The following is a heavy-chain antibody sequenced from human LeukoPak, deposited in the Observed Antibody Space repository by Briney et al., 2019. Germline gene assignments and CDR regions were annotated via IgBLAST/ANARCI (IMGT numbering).Heavy chain of an antibody. CDR1: GFTFTTFW. Sequence: GGSLRLSCATSGFTFTTFWMHWVRQAPGKGLVWVSRINQYGCSKNYAASVKGRFTISRDNAKKTLYLQMNSLRDEDTAVYYCVRDWGYESSGYWQKYFDTWGQGTLVTVSS. CDR2: INQYGCSK. D-gene: IGHD3-22*01. J-gene: IGHJ4*02. V-gene: IGHV3-74*01. CDR3: VRDWGYESSGYWQKYFDT.